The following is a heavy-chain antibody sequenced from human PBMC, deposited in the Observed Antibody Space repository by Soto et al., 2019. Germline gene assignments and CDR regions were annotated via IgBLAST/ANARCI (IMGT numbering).Heavy chain of an antibody. Sequence: GGSLRLSCAASGFTFSSYWMSWVRQAPGKGLEWVANIKQDGSEKYYVDSVKGRFTISRDNAKNSLYLQMNSLRAEDTAVYYCARLLLGQPYGMDVWGQGTTVTVSS. CDR2: IKQDGSEK. CDR1: GFTFSSYW. D-gene: IGHD2-15*01. CDR3: ARLLLGQPYGMDV. V-gene: IGHV3-7*05. J-gene: IGHJ6*02.